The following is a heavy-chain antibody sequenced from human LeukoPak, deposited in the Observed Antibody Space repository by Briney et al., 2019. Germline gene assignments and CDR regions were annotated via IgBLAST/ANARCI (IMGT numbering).Heavy chain of an antibody. V-gene: IGHV3-23*01. CDR2: ISSSGGST. CDR3: AKDAVRYFDWLLDYFDY. Sequence: PGRSLRLSCAASGFTFSSYAMSWVRQAPGKGLEWVSAISSSGGSTYYADSVKGRFTISRDNSKNTLYLKMNSLRAEDTAVYYCAKDAVRYFDWLLDYFDYWGQGTLVTVSS. J-gene: IGHJ4*02. D-gene: IGHD3-9*01. CDR1: GFTFSSYA.